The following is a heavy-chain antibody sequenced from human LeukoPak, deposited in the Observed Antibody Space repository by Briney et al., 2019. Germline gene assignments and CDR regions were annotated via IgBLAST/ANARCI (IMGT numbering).Heavy chain of an antibody. V-gene: IGHV3-23*01. Sequence: TGGSLRLSCAASGFTFSSYALSWVRQAPGKGLEWVSAISDSDGSTYYADSVKGRFTISRDNSKNTLYLQMNSLRAEDTAVYYCATYDFWSGYGVGYWGQGTLVTVSS. D-gene: IGHD3-3*01. CDR3: ATYDFWSGYGVGY. J-gene: IGHJ4*02. CDR2: ISDSDGST. CDR1: GFTFSSYA.